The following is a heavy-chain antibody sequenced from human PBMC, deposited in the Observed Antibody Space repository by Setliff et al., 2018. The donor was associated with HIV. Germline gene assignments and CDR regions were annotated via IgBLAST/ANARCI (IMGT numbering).Heavy chain of an antibody. CDR2: INVGSGNT. CDR3: ARDVGSVWHNWFDP. V-gene: IGHV1-3*01. J-gene: IGHJ5*02. CDR1: GYGFTRKI. D-gene: IGHD6-19*01. Sequence: GASVKVSCKASGYGFTRKIIHWVRQALGQRLEWMGWINVGSGNTKYSLRFQDRVTLTRDTSATTAYMELSSLRSEDTAVYYCARDVGSVWHNWFDPWGQGTLVTVSS.